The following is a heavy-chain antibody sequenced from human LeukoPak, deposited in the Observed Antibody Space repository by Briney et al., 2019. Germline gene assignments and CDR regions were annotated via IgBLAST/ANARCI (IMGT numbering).Heavy chain of an antibody. CDR3: ARATTVFGVVIHLNVFDI. D-gene: IGHD3-3*01. Sequence: VSVTVSCKASGYTFTSYSISWVRQAPGQGLEWMGWISGYNGNTVYAQKLQGRVTLTTDTSTSTAYMELRGLRSDDTAVYYCARATTVFGVVIHLNVFDIWGQGTMVTVSS. V-gene: IGHV1-18*01. J-gene: IGHJ3*02. CDR1: GYTFTSYS. CDR2: ISGYNGNT.